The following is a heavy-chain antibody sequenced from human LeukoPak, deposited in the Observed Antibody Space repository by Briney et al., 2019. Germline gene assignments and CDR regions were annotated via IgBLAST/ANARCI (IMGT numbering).Heavy chain of an antibody. J-gene: IGHJ5*02. CDR1: GGSISSYY. Sequence: SETLSLTCTVSGGSISSYYWSWIRQPPGKGLEWIGYIYYSGSTNYNPSLKSRVTISVDTSKNQFSLKLSSVTAADTAVYYCARGYYDSILGNWFDPWGQGTLVTVSS. D-gene: IGHD3-22*01. V-gene: IGHV4-59*01. CDR2: IYYSGST. CDR3: ARGYYDSILGNWFDP.